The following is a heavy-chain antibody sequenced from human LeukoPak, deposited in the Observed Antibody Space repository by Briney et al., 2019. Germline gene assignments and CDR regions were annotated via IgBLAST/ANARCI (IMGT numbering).Heavy chain of an antibody. V-gene: IGHV1-8*01. CDR3: ARGGIAARRRGYYYYYMDV. Sequence: GASVKVSCKAFGYTFTSYDIHWVRQATGQGLEWMGWMNPNSGNTGYAQKFQGRVTMTRNTSISTAYMELSSLRSEDTAVYYCARGGIAARRRGYYYYYMDVWGKGTTVTVSS. CDR2: MNPNSGNT. D-gene: IGHD6-6*01. J-gene: IGHJ6*03. CDR1: GYTFTSYD.